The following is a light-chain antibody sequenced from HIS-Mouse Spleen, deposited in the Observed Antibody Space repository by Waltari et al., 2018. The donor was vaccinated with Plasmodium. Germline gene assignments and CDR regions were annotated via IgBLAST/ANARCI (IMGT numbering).Light chain of an antibody. V-gene: IGKV1-17*01. Sequence: IQMTQSPSSLSASVGDRVTILCRASQGIRNDLGWYQQKPGKAPKRLVYAASSWQSGVPSRLSGSGSGTEFTHTISSLQPEDFATYYCLQHNSYPLGPPLYTFGQGTKLEIK. CDR3: LQHNSYPLGPPLYT. CDR2: AAS. J-gene: IGKJ2*01. CDR1: QGIRND.